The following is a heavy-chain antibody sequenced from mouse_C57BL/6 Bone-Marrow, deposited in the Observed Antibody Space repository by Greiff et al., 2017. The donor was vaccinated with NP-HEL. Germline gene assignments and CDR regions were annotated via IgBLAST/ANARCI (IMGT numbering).Heavy chain of an antibody. D-gene: IGHD1-1*01. CDR1: GFTFSSYA. CDR2: ISSGGDYI. CDR3: TRVLLLRYWYFDV. V-gene: IGHV5-9-1*02. J-gene: IGHJ1*03. Sequence: EVMLVESGEGLVKPGGSLKLSCAASGFTFSSYAMSWVRQTPEKRLEWVAYISSGGDYIYYADTVKGRFTISRDNARKTLYLQMSSLKSEDTARYYWTRVLLLRYWYFDVWGTGTTVTVSS.